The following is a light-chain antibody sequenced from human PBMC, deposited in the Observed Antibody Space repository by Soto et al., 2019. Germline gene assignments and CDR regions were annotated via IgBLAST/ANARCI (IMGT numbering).Light chain of an antibody. Sequence: EIVMTQSPGTLSVSPGERATLSCRASQSVSGYLDWFHQKPGQAPRLLIYGASTRATGIPARFSGSGSGTEFTLTISSLQSEDFAVYYCQQYNNWPLTFGAGTKVDIK. CDR2: GAS. V-gene: IGKV3-15*01. CDR1: QSVSGY. J-gene: IGKJ4*01. CDR3: QQYNNWPLT.